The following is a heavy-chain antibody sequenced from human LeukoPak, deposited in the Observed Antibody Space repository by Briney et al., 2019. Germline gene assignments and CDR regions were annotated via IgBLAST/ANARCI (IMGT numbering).Heavy chain of an antibody. Sequence: SETLSLTCTVSGGSVSSGGYYWSWIRRPPGKELEWIGYMDYSGSTNYNPSLESRVTISVDTSKNQFSLKLSSVTAADTAVYYCARDQDWDLQSLRYFDYWGQGSPVIVSS. J-gene: IGHJ4*02. V-gene: IGHV4-61*08. CDR2: MDYSGST. CDR1: GGSVSSGGYY. D-gene: IGHD1-26*01. CDR3: ARDQDWDLQSLRYFDY.